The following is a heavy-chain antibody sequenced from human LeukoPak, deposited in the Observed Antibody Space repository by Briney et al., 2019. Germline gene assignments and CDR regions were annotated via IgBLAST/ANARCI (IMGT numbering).Heavy chain of an antibody. CDR1: GYTFTTYG. V-gene: IGHV1-18*01. Sequence: ASVKVSCMSSGYTFTTYGITWVRQAPGQGLEWMGWVNPNNGGTNYAQKFQGRVTMTTDTSISTAYMELSSLTSDDTAVYYCARVPGGPARDLNYWGQGSLVTVSS. D-gene: IGHD3-16*01. J-gene: IGHJ4*02. CDR3: ARVPGGPARDLNY. CDR2: VNPNNGGT.